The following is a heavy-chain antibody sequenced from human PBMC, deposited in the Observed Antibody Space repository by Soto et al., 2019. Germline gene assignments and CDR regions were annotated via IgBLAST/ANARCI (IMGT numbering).Heavy chain of an antibody. CDR1: GFTLSDHY. Sequence: EVQLVESGGGLVQPGGSLRLSCVVSGFTLSDHYIDWVRQAPGKGLEWVGRTKNKAQRYTTEYAASVKGRFTISRGDSENSVYLQMNSLKPEDTAVYYCVRWDSGNPENWGQGTLVTVSS. CDR3: VRWDSGNPEN. J-gene: IGHJ4*02. CDR2: TKNKAQRYTT. D-gene: IGHD1-26*01. V-gene: IGHV3-72*01.